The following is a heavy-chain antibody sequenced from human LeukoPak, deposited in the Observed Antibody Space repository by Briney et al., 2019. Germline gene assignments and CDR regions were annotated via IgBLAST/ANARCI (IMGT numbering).Heavy chain of an antibody. Sequence: PGGSLRLSCAASGFTFRSYGMHWVRQAPGKGLEWVAFIPSDETNKYYADSVKGRFTISRDNSRNTLYLQMNSLRAEDTAVYYCAKTTWDSRGYYYDYWGQGTLVTVSS. CDR1: GFTFRSYG. D-gene: IGHD3-22*01. CDR2: IPSDETNK. J-gene: IGHJ4*02. CDR3: AKTTWDSRGYYYDY. V-gene: IGHV3-30*02.